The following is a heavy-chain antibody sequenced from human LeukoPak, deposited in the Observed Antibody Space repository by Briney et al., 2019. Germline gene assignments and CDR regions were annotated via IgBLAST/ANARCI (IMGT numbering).Heavy chain of an antibody. Sequence: ASVKVSCKASGYTFTSYGISWVRQAPGQGLEWMGWIGAYNGNTNYAQKLQGRVTMTTDTSTSTAYMELRSLRSDDTAVYYCARDGGDGLVVVPAAIYYYYGMDVWGQGTTVTVSS. CDR1: GYTFTSYG. CDR2: IGAYNGNT. V-gene: IGHV1-18*01. CDR3: ARDGGDGLVVVPAAIYYYYGMDV. J-gene: IGHJ6*02. D-gene: IGHD2-2*01.